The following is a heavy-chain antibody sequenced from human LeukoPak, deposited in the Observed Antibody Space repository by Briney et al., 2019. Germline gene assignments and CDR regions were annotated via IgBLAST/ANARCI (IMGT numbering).Heavy chain of an antibody. D-gene: IGHD1-26*01. V-gene: IGHV4-59*08. J-gene: IGHJ5*02. CDR1: GGSISTYY. CDR2: IYHSGST. Sequence: PSETLSLTCTVSGGSISTYYWNWIRQPPGKGLEWIGYIYHSGSTNYNPSLKSRVTISVDTSENQFSLKLSSVTAADTAVYYCARRPPASGADWFDPWGQGTLVTVSS. CDR3: ARRPPASGADWFDP.